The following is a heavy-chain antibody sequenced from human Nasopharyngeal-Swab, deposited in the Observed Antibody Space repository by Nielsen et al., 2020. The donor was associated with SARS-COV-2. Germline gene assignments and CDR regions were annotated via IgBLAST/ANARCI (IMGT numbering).Heavy chain of an antibody. CDR2: ISGNGDRT. J-gene: IGHJ3*01. CDR3: ARVSGGSLKNSFDL. D-gene: IGHD3-16*01. V-gene: IGHV3-64*02. Sequence: GESLKISCAASGFTFSIYAMSWVRQAPGKGLEYLSTISGNGDRTYYAESVKGRFTISRDDSKNTMYLQMGSLRVEDTAVYYCARVSGGSLKNSFDLWGQGTRVTVSS. CDR1: GFTFSIYA.